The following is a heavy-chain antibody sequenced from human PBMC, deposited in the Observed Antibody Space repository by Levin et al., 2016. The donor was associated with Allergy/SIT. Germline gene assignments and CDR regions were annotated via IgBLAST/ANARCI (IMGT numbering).Heavy chain of an antibody. CDR1: GFTFSEYY. J-gene: IGHJ6*02. CDR2: ISSSRTYT. V-gene: IGHV3-11*06. D-gene: IGHD6-13*01. Sequence: GESLKISCVASGFTFSEYYMSWIRLAPGKGLEWISYISSSRTYTNYADSVKGRFTISRDNAENSLYLQMNSLRAEDTAVYYCARDQQRYSGSWPLDVWGQGTTVTVSS. CDR3: ARDQQRYSGSWPLDV.